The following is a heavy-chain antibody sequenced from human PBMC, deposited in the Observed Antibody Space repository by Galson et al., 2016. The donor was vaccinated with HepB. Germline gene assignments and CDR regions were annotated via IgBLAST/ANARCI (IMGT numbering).Heavy chain of an antibody. CDR1: GFTFGDYA. CDR2: IRSEAYGGTT. V-gene: IGHV3-49*03. Sequence: SLRLSCAASGFTFGDYAMSWFRQAPGKGLEWVGFIRSEAYGGTTEYAASVKGRVTISRDYSKSIAYLQMNSLKTEDTAVYYCTRGQSYLGLDWFDPWGQGTLVTVSS. D-gene: IGHD2-2*01. CDR3: TRGQSYLGLDWFDP. J-gene: IGHJ5*02.